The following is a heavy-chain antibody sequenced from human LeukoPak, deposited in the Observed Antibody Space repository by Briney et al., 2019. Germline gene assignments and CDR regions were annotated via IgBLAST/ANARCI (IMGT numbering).Heavy chain of an antibody. CDR3: ARASVGYSSGWYWRGYFQH. V-gene: IGHV4-59*01. Sequence: SETLSLTXTVSGGSISSYYWSWIRQPPGKGLEWIGYIYYSGSTNYNPSLKSRVTISVDTSKNQFSLKLSSVTAADTAVYYCARASVGYSSGWYWRGYFQHWGQGTLVTVSS. J-gene: IGHJ1*01. CDR2: IYYSGST. CDR1: GGSISSYY. D-gene: IGHD6-19*01.